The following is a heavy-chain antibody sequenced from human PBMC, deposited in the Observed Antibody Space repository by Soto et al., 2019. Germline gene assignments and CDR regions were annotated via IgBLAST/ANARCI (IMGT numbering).Heavy chain of an antibody. CDR1: GYTFSRSG. J-gene: IGHJ6*02. CDR2: INGYNGNT. D-gene: IGHD3-16*01. CDR3: ARMGDVLDYYYGMDV. V-gene: IGHV1-18*01. Sequence: QVQLVQSGAEVKKPGASVKVSCKASGYTFSRSGISWVRQAPGQGLEWMGWINGYNGNTNYTQKMQGRITMTTDTPTSTAYMELRSLRSDDTAVYYCARMGDVLDYYYGMDVWGQGTTVIVSS.